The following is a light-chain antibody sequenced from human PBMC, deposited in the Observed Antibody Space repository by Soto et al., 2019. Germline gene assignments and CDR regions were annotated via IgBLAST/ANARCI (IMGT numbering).Light chain of an antibody. CDR3: SSYTRSSFYV. V-gene: IGLV2-14*01. Sequence: QSALTQPASVSGPPGQSITISCTGTSSDVGGYNYVSWYQQHPGKAPKLMIYDVSNRPSGVSNRFSGSKSGNTASLTISGLQAEDEADYYCSSYTRSSFYVFGTGTKLTVL. CDR1: SSDVGGYNY. J-gene: IGLJ1*01. CDR2: DVS.